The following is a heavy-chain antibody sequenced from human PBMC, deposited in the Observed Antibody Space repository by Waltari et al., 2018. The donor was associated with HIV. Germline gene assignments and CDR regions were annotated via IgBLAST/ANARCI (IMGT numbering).Heavy chain of an antibody. CDR3: ARDLVVPAALGAAFDI. D-gene: IGHD2-2*01. V-gene: IGHV3-21*01. J-gene: IGHJ3*02. CDR1: GFTFSSYS. Sequence: EVQLVESGGGLVKPGGSLRLSCAASGFTFSSYSMNWVRQAPGKGREWVSSISSSSSYIYYADSVKGRFTISRDNAKNSLYLQMNSLRAEDTAVYYCARDLVVPAALGAAFDIWGQGTMVTVSS. CDR2: ISSSSSYI.